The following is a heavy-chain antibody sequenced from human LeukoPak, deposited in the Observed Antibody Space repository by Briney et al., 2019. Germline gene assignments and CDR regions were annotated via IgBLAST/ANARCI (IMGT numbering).Heavy chain of an antibody. D-gene: IGHD1-26*01. V-gene: IGHV4-39*07. CDR3: ARVMGATPVP. CDR2: INHSGST. CDR1: GGSISSGDYY. J-gene: IGHJ5*02. Sequence: PSETLSLTCTVSGGSISSGDYYWSWIRQPPGKGLEWIGEINHSGSTNYNPSLKSRVTISVDTSKNQFSLKLSSVTAADTAVYYCARVMGATPVPWGQGTLVTVSS.